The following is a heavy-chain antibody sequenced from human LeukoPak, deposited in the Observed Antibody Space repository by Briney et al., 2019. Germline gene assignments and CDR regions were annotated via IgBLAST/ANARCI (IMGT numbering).Heavy chain of an antibody. CDR1: GYTFTGYY. CDR3: ARDQRYFDWLLQSDY. V-gene: IGHV1-2*02. CDR2: INPNSGGT. D-gene: IGHD3-9*01. J-gene: IGHJ4*02. Sequence: GASVKVSCKASGYTFTGYYMHWVRQAPGQGLEWMGWINPNSGGTNYAQKFQGRVTMTRDTSISTAYMELSRLRSDDTAVYYCARDQRYFDWLLQSDYWGQGTLITVSS.